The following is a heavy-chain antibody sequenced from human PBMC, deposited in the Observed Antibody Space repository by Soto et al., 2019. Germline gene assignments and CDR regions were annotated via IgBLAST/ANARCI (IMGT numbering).Heavy chain of an antibody. Sequence: SETLSLTCAVYGGSLRGYYWSWIRQPPGKGLEWIGEINHSGSTNYNPSLKSRVTISVDTSKNQFSLKLSSVTAADTAVYYCARGGYDCWGQGTLVTVSS. V-gene: IGHV4-34*01. CDR3: ARGGYDC. CDR1: GGSLRGYY. D-gene: IGHD5-18*01. CDR2: INHSGST. J-gene: IGHJ4*02.